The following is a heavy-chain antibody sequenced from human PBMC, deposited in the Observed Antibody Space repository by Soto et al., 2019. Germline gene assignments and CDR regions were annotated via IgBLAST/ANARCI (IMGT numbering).Heavy chain of an antibody. CDR3: ARPETAGTTIWYFDL. CDR2: IYYSGST. J-gene: IGHJ2*01. V-gene: IGHV4-39*01. CDR1: GGSLSSSSYY. D-gene: IGHD6-13*01. Sequence: SETLSLTCTVSGGSLSSSSYYWGWVRQPPGKGLEWIGSIYYSGSTYYNPSLKSRITISVDTSKNQFSLKLSSVTAADTAVYYCARPETAGTTIWYFDLWGRGTLVTVSS.